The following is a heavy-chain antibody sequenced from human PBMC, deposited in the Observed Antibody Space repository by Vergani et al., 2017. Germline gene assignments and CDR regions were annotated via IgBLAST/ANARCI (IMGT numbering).Heavy chain of an antibody. CDR2: IYHSGST. Sequence: VQLVESGGGLVQPGGSLRLSCAASGFTFSSYWMSWVRQAPGKGLEWIGSIYHSGSTYYNPSLKSRVTISVDTSKNQFSLKLSSVTAADTAVYYCVGWYGWFGELSIDYWGQGTLVTVSS. CDR3: VGWYGWFGELSIDY. J-gene: IGHJ4*02. CDR1: GFTFSSYW. D-gene: IGHD3-10*01. V-gene: IGHV4-38-2*01.